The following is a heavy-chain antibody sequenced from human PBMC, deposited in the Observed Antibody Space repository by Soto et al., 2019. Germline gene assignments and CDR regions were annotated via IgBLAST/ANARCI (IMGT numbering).Heavy chain of an antibody. CDR3: ARRAGSYYNSPRGNYYYYYMDV. Sequence: QVQLVQSGAEVKKPGASVKVSCKASGYTFTSYGISWVRQAPGQGLEWMGWISAYNGNTNYAQKLQGRVTMTTDTSTSTAYMELRSLRSDDTAVYYRARRAGSYYNSPRGNYYYYYMDVWGKGTTVTVSS. CDR1: GYTFTSYG. J-gene: IGHJ6*03. CDR2: ISAYNGNT. V-gene: IGHV1-18*01. D-gene: IGHD3-10*01.